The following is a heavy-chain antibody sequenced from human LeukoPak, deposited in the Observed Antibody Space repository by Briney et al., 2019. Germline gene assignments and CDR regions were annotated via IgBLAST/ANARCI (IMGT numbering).Heavy chain of an antibody. Sequence: PGGSLRLSCAASGFSDSSNYMSWVRQAPGKGLEWVSVIYTGGPTFYADSVKGRFTISRDNSKNMLYLQMNNLRDEDTAVYYCARTPGITIVRGLDYWGQGTLVTVSS. J-gene: IGHJ4*02. D-gene: IGHD3-10*01. CDR1: GFSDSSNY. CDR2: IYTGGPT. CDR3: ARTPGITIVRGLDY. V-gene: IGHV3-53*01.